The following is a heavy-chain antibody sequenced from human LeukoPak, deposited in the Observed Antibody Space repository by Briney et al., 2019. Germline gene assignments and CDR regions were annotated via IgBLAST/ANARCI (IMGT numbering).Heavy chain of an antibody. J-gene: IGHJ3*02. CDR3: ARSGYSYGPGRDAFDI. D-gene: IGHD5-18*01. V-gene: IGHV4-4*07. CDR2: IYTSGST. CDR1: GGSISSYY. Sequence: SETLSLTCTVSGGSISSYYWSWIRQPAGKGLEWIGRIYTSGSTNYNPSLKSRVTMSVDTSKNQFSLKLSSVTAADTAVYCCARSGYSYGPGRDAFDIWGQGTMVTVSS.